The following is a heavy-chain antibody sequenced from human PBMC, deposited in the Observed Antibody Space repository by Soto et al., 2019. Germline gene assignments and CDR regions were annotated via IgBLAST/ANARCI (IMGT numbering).Heavy chain of an antibody. CDR1: GGSISSGCYY. V-gene: IGHV4-31*03. Sequence: SETLSLTCTVSGGSISSGCYYWSWIRQHPGKGLEWIGYIYYSGSTYYNPSLKSRVTISVDTSKNQFSLKLSSVTAADTAVYYCARDDYGGNSDDAFDIWGQGTMVTVSS. J-gene: IGHJ3*02. D-gene: IGHD4-17*01. CDR3: ARDDYGGNSDDAFDI. CDR2: IYYSGST.